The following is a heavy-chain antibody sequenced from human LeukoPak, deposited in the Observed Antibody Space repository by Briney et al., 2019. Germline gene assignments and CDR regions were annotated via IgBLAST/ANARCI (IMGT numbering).Heavy chain of an antibody. CDR3: ARGEYGDYVSSWYFDL. D-gene: IGHD4-17*01. V-gene: IGHV4-59*01. CDR2: IYYSGST. J-gene: IGHJ2*01. CDR1: GGSISSYY. Sequence: SETLSLTCTVSGGSISSYYWSWIRQPPGKGLEWIGYIYYSGSTNYNPSLKSRVTISVDTSKNQFSLKLSSVTAADTAVYYCARGEYGDYVSSWYFDLWGRGTLVTVSS.